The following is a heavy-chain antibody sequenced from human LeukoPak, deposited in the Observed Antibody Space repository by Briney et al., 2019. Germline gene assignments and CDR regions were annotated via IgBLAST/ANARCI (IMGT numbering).Heavy chain of an antibody. V-gene: IGHV1-2*02. CDR3: ARDKVYDSSGYESYYYGMDV. CDR2: INPNSGGT. Sequence: ASVKVSCKASGYTCTGYYMHWVRQAPGQGLEWMGWINPNSGGTNYAQKFQGRVTMTRDTSISTAYMELSRLRSDDTAVYYCARDKVYDSSGYESYYYGMDVWGQGTTVTVSS. D-gene: IGHD3-22*01. J-gene: IGHJ6*02. CDR1: GYTCTGYY.